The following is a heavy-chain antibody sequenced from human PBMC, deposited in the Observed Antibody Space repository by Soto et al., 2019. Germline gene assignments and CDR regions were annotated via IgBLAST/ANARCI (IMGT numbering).Heavy chain of an antibody. CDR1: GGSISSYY. Sequence: SETLSLTCTVSGGSISSYYWSWIRQPPGKGLEWIGYIYYSGSTNYNPSLKSRVTISVDTSKNQFSLKLSSVTAADTAVYYCARGELELRALYGMDAWGQGTTVTVSS. J-gene: IGHJ6*02. D-gene: IGHD1-7*01. CDR2: IYYSGST. CDR3: ARGELELRALYGMDA. V-gene: IGHV4-59*01.